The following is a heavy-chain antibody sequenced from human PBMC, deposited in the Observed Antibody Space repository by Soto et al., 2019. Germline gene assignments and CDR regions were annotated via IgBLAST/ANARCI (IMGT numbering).Heavy chain of an antibody. V-gene: IGHV4-39*01. D-gene: IGHD2-8*01. Sequence: QLQLQESGPGLVKPSETLSLTCTVSGGSISSSSYYWGWIRQPPGKGLEWIGSIYYSGSTYYNPSLKSRVTISVDTSKNQFSLRLSSVTAADTAVYYCARQRNDIVLMVYADPEFDYWGQGTLVTVSS. CDR3: ARQRNDIVLMVYADPEFDY. CDR1: GGSISSSSYY. J-gene: IGHJ4*02. CDR2: IYYSGST.